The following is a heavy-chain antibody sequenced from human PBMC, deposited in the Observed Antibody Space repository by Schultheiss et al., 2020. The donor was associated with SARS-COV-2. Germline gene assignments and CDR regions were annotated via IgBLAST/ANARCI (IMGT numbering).Heavy chain of an antibody. V-gene: IGHV4-59*01. CDR2: INHSGST. CDR1: GGSISSYY. J-gene: IGHJ4*02. Sequence: SETLSLTCTVSGGSISSYYWSWIRQPPGKGLEWIGEINHSGSTNYNPSLKSRVTISVDTSKNQFFLKLSSVTAADTAVYYCARERPGPLDYWGQGTLVTVSS. CDR3: ARERPGPLDY.